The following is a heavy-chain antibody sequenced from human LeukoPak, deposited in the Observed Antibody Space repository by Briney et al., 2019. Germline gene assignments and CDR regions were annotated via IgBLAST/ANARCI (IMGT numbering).Heavy chain of an antibody. Sequence: GGSLRLSCAASGFTFSDYWMTWVRQAPGKGLEWVANIKPDGSEKYYADSLKGRFTISRDNAKNSLYLQMNSLRAEDTAVYYCASERSQWLANDYWGQGTLVTVSS. D-gene: IGHD6-19*01. V-gene: IGHV3-7*01. CDR3: ASERSQWLANDY. CDR1: GFTFSDYW. J-gene: IGHJ4*02. CDR2: IKPDGSEK.